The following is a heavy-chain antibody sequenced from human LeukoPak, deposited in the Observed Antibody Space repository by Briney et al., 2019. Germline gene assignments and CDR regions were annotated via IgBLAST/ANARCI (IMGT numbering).Heavy chain of an antibody. CDR3: ARGCGFPLY. J-gene: IGHJ4*02. CDR1: GYTFTGYY. D-gene: IGHD1-26*01. V-gene: IGHV1-2*02. Sequence: EASVKVSCKASGYTFTGYYMHWVRQAPGQGLEWMGWINPNCGDTNYALKFQGRVTMTRDTSISTAYMELSRLRSDDTAVYYCARGCGFPLYWGQGTLVSVSS. CDR2: INPNCGDT.